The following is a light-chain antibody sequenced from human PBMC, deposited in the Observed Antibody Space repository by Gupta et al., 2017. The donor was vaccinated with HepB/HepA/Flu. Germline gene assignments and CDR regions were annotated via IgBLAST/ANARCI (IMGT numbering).Light chain of an antibody. CDR1: SSDVGGYNY. CDR2: NVS. Sequence: QSALTQPASVSGSPGQSITISCTRTSSDVGGYNYVPWYQQHPGKAPKVIIYNVSNRPSGVSNRFSGSKSGNTASLTISGLQAEDEADYYCSSYTSSSTSYVFGTGTKVTVL. V-gene: IGLV2-14*01. J-gene: IGLJ1*01. CDR3: SSYTSSSTSYV.